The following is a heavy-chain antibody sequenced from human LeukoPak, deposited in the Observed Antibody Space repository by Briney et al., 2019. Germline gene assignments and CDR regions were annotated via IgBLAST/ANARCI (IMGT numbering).Heavy chain of an antibody. CDR2: INPSGGST. CDR1: GYTFTSYY. D-gene: IGHD3-3*01. CDR3: ARGAIFGVVIIEWYYFDY. Sequence: ASVKVSCKASGYTFTSYYMHWVRQAPGQGLEWMGIINPSGGSTSYAQKFQGRVTMTGDMSTSTVYMELSSLRSEDTAVYYCARGAIFGVVIIEWYYFDYWGQGTLVTVSS. V-gene: IGHV1-46*01. J-gene: IGHJ4*02.